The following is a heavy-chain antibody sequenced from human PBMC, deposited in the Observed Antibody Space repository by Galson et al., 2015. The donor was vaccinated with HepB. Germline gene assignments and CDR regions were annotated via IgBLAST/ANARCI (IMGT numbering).Heavy chain of an antibody. CDR1: AFTFSDYY. Sequence: SLRLSCAASAFTFSDYYMSWIRQAPGKGLEWVSFISSTSSYTKYADSVEGRFTISRDNAKNSLYLQMNSLRVEDTAVYYCARASTALYWGQGTLVTVSS. J-gene: IGHJ4*02. CDR3: ARASTALY. V-gene: IGHV3-11*06. D-gene: IGHD5-18*01. CDR2: ISSTSSYT.